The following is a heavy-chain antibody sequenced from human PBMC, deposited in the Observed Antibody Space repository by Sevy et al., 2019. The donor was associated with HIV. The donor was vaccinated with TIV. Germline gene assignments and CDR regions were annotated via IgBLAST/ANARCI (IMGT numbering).Heavy chain of an antibody. CDR1: GYSITSGYL. V-gene: IGHV4-38-2*01. CDR3: ARHSHGSGTYYVPFNS. CDR2: VFHSGST. J-gene: IGHJ4*02. D-gene: IGHD3-10*01. Sequence: SDTLSLTCAVSGYSITSGYLWGWIRQPPGKGLEWIGSVFHSGSTYYNPSLNSRVIISVDTSKNEFSLILNSVTAADTAVYYCARHSHGSGTYYVPFNSWGQGTLVTVSS.